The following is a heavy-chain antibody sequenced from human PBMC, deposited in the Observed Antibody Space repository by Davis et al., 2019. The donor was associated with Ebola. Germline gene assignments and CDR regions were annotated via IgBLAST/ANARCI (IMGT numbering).Heavy chain of an antibody. V-gene: IGHV5-51*01. Sequence: GESLKISCKGSGYSFNTYWIAWVRQMPGKGLEWMGIIYPGDSDTRYSPSFQGQVTISADKSISTAYLQWSSLKASDTAMYYCAIFYDSSGYLDAFDIWGQGTMVTVSS. D-gene: IGHD3-22*01. CDR1: GYSFNTYW. CDR2: IYPGDSDT. J-gene: IGHJ3*02. CDR3: AIFYDSSGYLDAFDI.